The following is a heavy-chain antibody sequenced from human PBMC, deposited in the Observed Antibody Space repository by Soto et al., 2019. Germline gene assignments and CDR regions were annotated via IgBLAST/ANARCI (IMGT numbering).Heavy chain of an antibody. CDR2: IIPIFGTA. J-gene: IGHJ5*02. Sequence: QVQLVQSGAEVKKPGSSVKVSCKASGGTFSSYAISWGRQAPGQGLAWMGGIIPIFGTANYGEKFQGRVTITADESTSTAYMEMRSLRSVNTAVYYCARDYGFAISGKYNWFDPWGQGTLVTVSS. CDR1: GGTFSSYA. CDR3: ARDYGFAISGKYNWFDP. V-gene: IGHV1-69*12. D-gene: IGHD3-9*01.